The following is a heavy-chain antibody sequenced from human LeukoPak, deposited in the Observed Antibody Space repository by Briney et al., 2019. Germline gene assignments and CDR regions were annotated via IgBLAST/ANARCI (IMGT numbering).Heavy chain of an antibody. D-gene: IGHD3-10*01. CDR1: GYSISSGYY. V-gene: IGHV4-38-2*02. CDR2: IYHSGST. J-gene: IGHJ4*02. Sequence: SETLSLTCTVSGYSISSGYYWGWIRQPPGKGLEWIGYIYHSGSTKYNPSHKSRVTISVDTSKKQFSLKLSSVTAADTAVYYCARDGYGGVDYWGQGTLVTVSS. CDR3: ARDGYGGVDY.